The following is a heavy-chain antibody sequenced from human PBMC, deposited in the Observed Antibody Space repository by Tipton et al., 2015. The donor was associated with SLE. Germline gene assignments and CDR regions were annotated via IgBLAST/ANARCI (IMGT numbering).Heavy chain of an antibody. CDR2: ISSYKGNT. CDR1: GYTFTGYY. J-gene: IGHJ3*02. Sequence: QLVQSGAEVKKPGASVKVSCKASGYTFTGYYMHWVRQAPGQGLEWMGWISSYKGNTNYAQKLQGRVTMTTDTSTSTAYMELRSLRSDDTAVYFCARHLGRGQNPFDIWGQGTMVTVSS. V-gene: IGHV1-18*04. D-gene: IGHD3-10*01. CDR3: ARHLGRGQNPFDI.